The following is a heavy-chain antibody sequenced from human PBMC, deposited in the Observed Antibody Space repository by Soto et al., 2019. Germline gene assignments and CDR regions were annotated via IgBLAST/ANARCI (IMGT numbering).Heavy chain of an antibody. V-gene: IGHV3-21*01. J-gene: IGHJ6*02. CDR1: GFTFSSSS. CDR2: ISGTSDYI. CDR3: ARGNNGMDV. Sequence: PGGSLRLSWAGSGFTFSSSSMNWVRQSPGKELEWVSSISGTSDYIYYADSVKGRFTISRDNAKNSLYLQMNSLRVEDTAVYYCARGNNGMDVWGQGTTVTVSS.